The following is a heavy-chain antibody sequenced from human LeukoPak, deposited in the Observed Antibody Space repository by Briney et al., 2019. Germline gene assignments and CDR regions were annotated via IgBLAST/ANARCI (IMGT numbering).Heavy chain of an antibody. D-gene: IGHD3-10*01. Sequence: GGSLRPSWAASGFTFSSYWMSWVRQAPEKGLEWVANIKQDGSEKYYVDSVKGRFTISRDNAKNSLYLQMNSLRAEDTAVYYCARDGFGYGSGSYYIYYGMDVWGKGTTVTVSS. CDR1: GFTFSSYW. J-gene: IGHJ6*04. V-gene: IGHV3-7*03. CDR3: ARDGFGYGSGSYYIYYGMDV. CDR2: IKQDGSEK.